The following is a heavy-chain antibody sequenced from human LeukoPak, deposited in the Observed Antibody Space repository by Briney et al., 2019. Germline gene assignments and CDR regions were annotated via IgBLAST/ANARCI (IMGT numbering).Heavy chain of an antibody. D-gene: IGHD3-22*01. V-gene: IGHV4-39*01. CDR3: ARSYYYDSSGYYSCLGH. Sequence: PSETLSLTCTVSGGSISSSSYYWGWIRQPPGKGLEWIGSIYYSGSTYYNPSLKSRATMSVDTSKNQFSLKLSSVTAADTAVYYCARSYYYDSSGYYSCLGHWGQGTLVTVSS. J-gene: IGHJ4*02. CDR1: GGSISSSSYY. CDR2: IYYSGST.